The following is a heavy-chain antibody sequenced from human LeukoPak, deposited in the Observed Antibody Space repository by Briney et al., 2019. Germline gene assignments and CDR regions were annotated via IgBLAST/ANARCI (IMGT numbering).Heavy chain of an antibody. Sequence: GGSLRLSCVASGFYFGGHAMHWLRQAPGKGLEWVGRTRNKANSYTTEYAASVKGRFTISRDDSKNSLYLQMNSLKTEDTAVYYCARNYYDSSGYWAFDIWGQGTMVTVSS. D-gene: IGHD3-22*01. J-gene: IGHJ3*02. V-gene: IGHV3-72*01. CDR1: GFYFGGHA. CDR2: TRNKANSYTT. CDR3: ARNYYDSSGYWAFDI.